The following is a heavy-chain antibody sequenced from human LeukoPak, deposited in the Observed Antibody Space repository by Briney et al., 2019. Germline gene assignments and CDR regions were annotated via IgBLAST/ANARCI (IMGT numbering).Heavy chain of an antibody. CDR1: GDSISSDY. D-gene: IGHD3-10*01. J-gene: IGHJ3*02. CDR3: AKSNGYGLVDI. V-gene: IGHV4-34*01. Sequence: SETLSLTCNVSGDSISSDYWSWIRQPPGKGLGWIGEINHSGSTNYNPSLKSRVTISVDKSKNQFSLKLSSVTAADTAVYYCAKSNGYGLVDIWGQGTMVTVSS. CDR2: INHSGST.